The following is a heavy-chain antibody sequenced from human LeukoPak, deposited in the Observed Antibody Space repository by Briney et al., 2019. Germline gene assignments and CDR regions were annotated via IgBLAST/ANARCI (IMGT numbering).Heavy chain of an antibody. CDR1: GYPISNGYY. J-gene: IGHJ4*02. Sequence: SETLSLTCNVSGYPISNGYYWGWFRQPPGKGLEWIANIYRSGSSYYNPSLKSRLTMSVDTSKNQFSLKLTSVTAADTAVYYCARGKSGYPDYWGQGTLVTVSS. CDR3: ARGKSGYPDY. D-gene: IGHD3-3*01. CDR2: IYRSGSS. V-gene: IGHV4-38-2*02.